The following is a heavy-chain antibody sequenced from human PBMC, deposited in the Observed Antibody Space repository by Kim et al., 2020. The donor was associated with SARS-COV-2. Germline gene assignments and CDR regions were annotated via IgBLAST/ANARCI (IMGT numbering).Heavy chain of an antibody. Sequence: AGSVEGRFTIYRDNAKNTLYLQMLSLKAEDASVYYCESYRGNFCEVYWGQGTLVTVSS. D-gene: IGHD2-8*01. V-gene: IGHV3-23*01. J-gene: IGHJ4*02. CDR3: ESYRGNFCEVY.